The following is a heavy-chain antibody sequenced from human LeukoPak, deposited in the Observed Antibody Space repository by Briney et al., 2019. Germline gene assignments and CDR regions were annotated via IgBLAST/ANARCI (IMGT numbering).Heavy chain of an antibody. CDR1: GVSFSGYY. J-gene: IGHJ5*02. V-gene: IGHV4-34*01. CDR2: INHSGST. Sequence: PSETLSLTCAVYGVSFSGYYWSWIRQPPGKGLEWIGEINHSGSTNYNPSLKSRVTISVDTSKSQFSLKLSSVTAADTAVYYCARGFMTTVTTPTSWGRKKKYNWFDPWGQGTLVTVSS. CDR3: ARGFMTTVTTPTSWGRKKKYNWFDP. D-gene: IGHD4-17*01.